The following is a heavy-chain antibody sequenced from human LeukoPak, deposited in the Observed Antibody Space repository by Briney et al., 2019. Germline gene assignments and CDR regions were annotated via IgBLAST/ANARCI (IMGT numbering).Heavy chain of an antibody. J-gene: IGHJ4*02. CDR3: ARDHRYGGLFDY. D-gene: IGHD1-1*01. Sequence: PGGSLRLSCAASGFTFSSYGMHWVRQAPGKGLEWVAFIRYDGSNKYYADSVKGRFTISRDNAENSLYLQMNSLRAEDTAVYYCARDHRYGGLFDYWGQGTLVTVSS. V-gene: IGHV3-30*02. CDR2: IRYDGSNK. CDR1: GFTFSSYG.